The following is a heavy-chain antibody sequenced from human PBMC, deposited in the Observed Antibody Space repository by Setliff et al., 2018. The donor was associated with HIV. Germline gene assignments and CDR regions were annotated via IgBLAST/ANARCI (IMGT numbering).Heavy chain of an antibody. D-gene: IGHD3-3*01. V-gene: IGHV3-48*03. CDR2: ISRSGSSI. CDR3: ARRGSSYNFWSGYSYYGLDV. Sequence: GGSLRLSCVASGFTLSSYEMNWVRQAPGKGLEWVSYISRSGSSIYYAESVKGRFTISRDNAKNSLYLQMSSLRAEDTGLYFCARRGSSYNFWSGYSYYGLDVWGQGTTVTVSS. J-gene: IGHJ6*02. CDR1: GFTLSSYE.